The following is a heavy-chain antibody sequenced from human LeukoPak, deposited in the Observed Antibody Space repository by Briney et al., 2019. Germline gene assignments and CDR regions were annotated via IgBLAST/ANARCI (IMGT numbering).Heavy chain of an antibody. Sequence: PGGSLRLSCAASGFTFSSYGMNWVRQAPGRGLEWVSSISSSTTYIYYADSVKGRFTISRDSAENSLYLQMNSLRAEDTAVYYCARDLHGDYSFDYWGQGTLVTVSS. J-gene: IGHJ4*02. V-gene: IGHV3-21*01. CDR1: GFTFSSYG. D-gene: IGHD4-17*01. CDR2: ISSSTTYI. CDR3: ARDLHGDYSFDY.